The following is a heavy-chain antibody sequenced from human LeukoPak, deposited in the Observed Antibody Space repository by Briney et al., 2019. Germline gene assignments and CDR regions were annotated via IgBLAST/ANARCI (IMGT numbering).Heavy chain of an antibody. CDR1: GYTFTSYD. Sequence: ASVKVSCKASGYTFTSYDINWVRQATGQGLEWMGWMNPNSGNTGYAQKFQGRVTITRNTSISTAYMELSSLRSEDTAVYYCARVYTYYDIWSGYYTVAEGFDPWGQGTLVTVSS. CDR2: MNPNSGNT. CDR3: ARVYTYYDIWSGYYTVAEGFDP. V-gene: IGHV1-8*03. J-gene: IGHJ5*02. D-gene: IGHD3-3*01.